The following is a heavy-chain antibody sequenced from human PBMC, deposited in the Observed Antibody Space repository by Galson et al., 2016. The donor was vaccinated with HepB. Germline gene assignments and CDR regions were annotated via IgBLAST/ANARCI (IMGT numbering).Heavy chain of an antibody. V-gene: IGHV3-11*01. J-gene: IGHJ6*02. D-gene: IGHD3-3*01. CDR1: GFTFSHFY. Sequence: SLRLSCAASGFTFSHFYITWFRQAPGKGLEWVSHISNSGATEFFADSVKARFTMSRDNAKNAVSLHMSSLRVEDTGVDYCARNAIFGEMYKMDVWGQGTTVIVSS. CDR2: ISNSGATE. CDR3: ARNAIFGEMYKMDV.